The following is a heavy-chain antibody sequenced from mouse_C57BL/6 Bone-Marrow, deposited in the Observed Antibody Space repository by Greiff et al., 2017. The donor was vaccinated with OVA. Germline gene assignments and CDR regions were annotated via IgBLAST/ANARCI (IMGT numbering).Heavy chain of an antibody. D-gene: IGHD2-3*01. J-gene: IGHJ3*01. CDR3: AYDGYYVAFAY. CDR1: GYTFTSYW. Sequence: QVKLQQPGAALVKPGASVKLSCKASGYTFTSYWMHWVKQRPGRGLEWIGRIDPNSGGTKYNEKFKSKATLTVDKSSSTSYMQLSSLTCEESAVYYCAYDGYYVAFAYWGQGTLVTVSA. CDR2: IDPNSGGT. V-gene: IGHV1-72*01.